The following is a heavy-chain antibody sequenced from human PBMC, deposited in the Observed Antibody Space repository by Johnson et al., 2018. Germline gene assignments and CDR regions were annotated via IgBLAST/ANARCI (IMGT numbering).Heavy chain of an antibody. D-gene: IGHD1-14*01. J-gene: IGHJ6*02. Sequence: EVQLVESGGGVVRPGGSLRLSCAASGFTFDDYAMHWVRQATGKGLEWVSLISWDGGSTYYADSVKGRFTISRDNSKNSLYLQMNSLRTEDTALYYCAKDIEGEGTKYGMDVWGQGTTVTVSS. CDR2: ISWDGGST. V-gene: IGHV3-43D*03. CDR3: AKDIEGEGTKYGMDV. CDR1: GFTFDDYA.